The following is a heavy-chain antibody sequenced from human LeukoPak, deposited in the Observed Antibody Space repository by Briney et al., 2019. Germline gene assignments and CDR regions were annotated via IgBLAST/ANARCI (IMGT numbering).Heavy chain of an antibody. J-gene: IGHJ3*02. CDR1: GDSISSYY. D-gene: IGHD5-24*01. Sequence: PSETLSLTCTVPGDSISSYYWSWIRQPPGKGLEWIGYIYYSGGTDYNPSLKSRVTISVDTSKNQFSLKLRSVTAADTAVYYCARHVTISGPYDASDIWGQGTMVTAS. V-gene: IGHV4-59*08. CDR2: IYYSGGT. CDR3: ARHVTISGPYDASDI.